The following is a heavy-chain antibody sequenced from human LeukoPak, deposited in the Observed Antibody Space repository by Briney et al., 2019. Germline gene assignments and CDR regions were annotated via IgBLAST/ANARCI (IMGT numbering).Heavy chain of an antibody. J-gene: IGHJ4*02. CDR2: IRSDGNYN. CDR3: ASVGLSSSWLFDY. Sequence: GSLRLSSGASGFIFSTYDMHWVRQAPGKGLEWVAFIRSDGNYNYYADSVKGRFTISRDNAKNSLYLQMNSLRAEDTAVYYCASVGLSSSWLFDYWGQGTLVTVSS. V-gene: IGHV3-30*02. CDR1: GFIFSTYD. D-gene: IGHD6-13*01.